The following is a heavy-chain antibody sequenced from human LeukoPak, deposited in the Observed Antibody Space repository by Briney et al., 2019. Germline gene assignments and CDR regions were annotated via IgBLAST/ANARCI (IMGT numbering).Heavy chain of an antibody. Sequence: GGSLRLSCTASGFTFGDYAMSWVRQAPGKGLEWVGFIRSKAYGGTTEYAASVKGRFTISRDDSKSIAYLQMNSLKTEDTAVYYCTRDPRGSYGPDAFDIWGQGTMVTVSS. CDR1: GFTFGDYA. CDR3: TRDPRGSYGPDAFDI. D-gene: IGHD1-26*01. V-gene: IGHV3-49*04. CDR2: IRSKAYGGTT. J-gene: IGHJ3*02.